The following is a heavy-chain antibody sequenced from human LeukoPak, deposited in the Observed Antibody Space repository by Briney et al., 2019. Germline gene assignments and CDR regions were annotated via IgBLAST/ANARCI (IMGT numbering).Heavy chain of an antibody. Sequence: GGSLRLSCTASGFTFGDYAMSWVRQAPGKGLEWVGFIRSKAYGGTTEYAASVKGRFTISRDDSKSIAYLQMNSLKTEDTAVYYCTRDPRGSYGPDAFDIWGQGTMVTVSS. CDR1: GFTFGDYA. CDR3: TRDPRGSYGPDAFDI. D-gene: IGHD1-26*01. V-gene: IGHV3-49*04. CDR2: IRSKAYGGTT. J-gene: IGHJ3*02.